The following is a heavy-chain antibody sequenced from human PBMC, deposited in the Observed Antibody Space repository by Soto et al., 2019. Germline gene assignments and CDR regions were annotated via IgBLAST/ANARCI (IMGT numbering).Heavy chain of an antibody. Sequence: EVQLVESGGGLVQPGGSLRLSCAASGFSFSSYEMNWVRQAPGKGLEWVSYIGSSGSIIYYADSVKGRFTISRDNAKNSLYLQMDSLRAEDTALYYCARDSTIFGVVIAYFDYWGQGTLVTVSS. J-gene: IGHJ4*02. CDR2: IGSSGSII. V-gene: IGHV3-48*03. D-gene: IGHD3-3*01. CDR1: GFSFSSYE. CDR3: ARDSTIFGVVIAYFDY.